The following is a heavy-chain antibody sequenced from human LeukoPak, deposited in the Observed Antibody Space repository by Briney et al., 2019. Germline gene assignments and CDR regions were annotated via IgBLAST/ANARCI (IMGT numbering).Heavy chain of an antibody. Sequence: PGGSLRLSCAASGFTFSDYYMSWIRQAPVKGLEWVSYISSSGSTIYYANSVKGRFTISRDNAKNSLYLQMNSLRAEDTAVYYCARDGGPSYYYDSSGYYCGYWGQGTLVTVSS. V-gene: IGHV3-11*01. CDR3: ARDGGPSYYYDSSGYYCGY. J-gene: IGHJ4*02. CDR1: GFTFSDYY. D-gene: IGHD3-22*01. CDR2: ISSSGSTI.